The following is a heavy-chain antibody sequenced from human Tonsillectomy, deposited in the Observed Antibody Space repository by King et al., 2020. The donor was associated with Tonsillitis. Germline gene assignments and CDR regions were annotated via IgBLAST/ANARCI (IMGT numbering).Heavy chain of an antibody. J-gene: IGHJ4*02. V-gene: IGHV4-4*02. CDR1: GGSISSSHW. D-gene: IGHD4-17*01. CDR2: IYHSGST. Sequence: QLQESGPGLVKPSGTLSLTCAVSGGSISSSHWWSWVRQPPGKGLEWIGEIYHSGSTNYNPSFKSRVTKSVDKSKNQFSLKLSSVTAADTAVYYCARLSTVTAALDYWGQGTLVTVSS. CDR3: ARLSTVTAALDY.